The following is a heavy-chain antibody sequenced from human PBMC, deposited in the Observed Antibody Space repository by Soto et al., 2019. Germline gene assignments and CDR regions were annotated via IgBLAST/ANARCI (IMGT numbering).Heavy chain of an antibody. J-gene: IGHJ1*01. D-gene: IGHD5-12*01. Sequence: SVKVSCKASGGSFSSFGISWVRQAPGQGLEWMGGIIPVFGRPNYAQRFRGRLTITADESTNAVYLELIDLRSEDTAVYYCAREGSGYNLWGQGTQVTVSS. V-gene: IGHV1-69*13. CDR3: AREGSGYNL. CDR2: IIPVFGRP. CDR1: GGSFSSFG.